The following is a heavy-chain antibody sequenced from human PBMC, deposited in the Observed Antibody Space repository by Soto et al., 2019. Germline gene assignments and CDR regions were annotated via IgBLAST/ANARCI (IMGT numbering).Heavy chain of an antibody. CDR1: GFSFSSYE. CDR2: INTGASTI. V-gene: IGHV3-48*03. Sequence: QPGGSLRLSCAASGFSFSSYEMNWVRQAPGKGLEWISYINTGASTISYADSVKGRFTISRDNAKNSLYLQMNSLRAEDTAVYYCASSTFYYDRSGYSYHYYAMDVWGQGTTVNVSS. CDR3: ASSTFYYDRSGYSYHYYAMDV. J-gene: IGHJ6*02. D-gene: IGHD3-22*01.